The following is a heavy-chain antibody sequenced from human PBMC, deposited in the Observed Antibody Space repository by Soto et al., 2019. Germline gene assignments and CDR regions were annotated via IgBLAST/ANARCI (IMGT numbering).Heavy chain of an antibody. CDR2: MNPNSGNT. J-gene: IGHJ6*03. CDR1: GYTFTSYD. D-gene: IGHD2-2*01. V-gene: IGHV1-8*01. CDR3: ARVGGYCSSTSYRTPGGYYYYMDV. Sequence: ASVKVSCKASGYTFTSYDINWVRQATGQGLEWMGWMNPNSGNTGYAQKFQGRVTMTRNTSISTAYMELSSLRPEDTAVHYCARVGGYCSSTSYRTPGGYYYYMDVWGKGTTVTVSS.